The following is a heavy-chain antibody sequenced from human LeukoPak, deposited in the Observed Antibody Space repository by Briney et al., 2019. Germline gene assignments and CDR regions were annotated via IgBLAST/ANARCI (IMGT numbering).Heavy chain of an antibody. CDR3: VRDRRDTSTWTPDY. CDR2: INPNSGGT. D-gene: IGHD2-2*01. CDR1: GYTFTGYY. Sequence: ASVKVSCKASGYTFTGYYMHWVRQAPGQGLEWMGWINPNSGGTNYAQKFQGRVTMTRDTSISTAYIELSRLRSDDTAIYYCVRDRRDTSTWTPDYWAREPWSPSPQ. V-gene: IGHV1-2*02. J-gene: IGHJ4*02.